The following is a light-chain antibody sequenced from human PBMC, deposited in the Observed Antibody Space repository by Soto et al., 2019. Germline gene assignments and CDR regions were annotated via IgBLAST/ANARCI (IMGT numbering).Light chain of an antibody. CDR2: EVS. CDR1: TSKVGGYNY. CDR3: SSYTSSSIDYV. V-gene: IGLV2-14*01. Sequence: QSVLTQPASVSGSPGQSITISCTGTTSKVGGYNYVSWYQQHPGKAPKLMIYEVSNRPSGVSNRFSGSKSGNTASLTISGLQAEDEADYYCSSYTSSSIDYVFGTGTKLTVL. J-gene: IGLJ1*01.